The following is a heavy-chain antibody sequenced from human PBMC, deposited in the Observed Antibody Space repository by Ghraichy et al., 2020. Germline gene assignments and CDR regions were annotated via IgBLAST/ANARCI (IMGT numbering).Heavy chain of an antibody. D-gene: IGHD6-6*01. CDR3: ARGGSSSSGFYYGLDV. CDR1: GYTFSSYG. V-gene: IGHV1-18*01. Sequence: ASVKVSCKASGYTFSSYGINWVRQAPGQGLEWMGWIRAYNGVTNSAQNFQDRVTMTTDTSTSTAYMELRSLRSDDTAVFYCARGGSSSSGFYYGLDVWGQGTTVTVSS. J-gene: IGHJ6*02. CDR2: IRAYNGVT.